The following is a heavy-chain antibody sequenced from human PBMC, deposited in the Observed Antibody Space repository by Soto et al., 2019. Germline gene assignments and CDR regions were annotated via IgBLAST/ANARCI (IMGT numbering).Heavy chain of an antibody. Sequence: XSVKVSFKAFGYPFTGYYMDWVRQYPGQGLEWMGWINPNSGGTNYAQKFQGRVTMTRDTSISTAYMELSRLRSDDTAVYYCARGVTLGDYVWGSYRYYYGMDVWGQGTTVTVSS. CDR3: ARGVTLGDYVWGSYRYYYGMDV. CDR2: INPNSGGT. V-gene: IGHV1-2*02. CDR1: GYPFTGYY. J-gene: IGHJ6*02. D-gene: IGHD3-16*02.